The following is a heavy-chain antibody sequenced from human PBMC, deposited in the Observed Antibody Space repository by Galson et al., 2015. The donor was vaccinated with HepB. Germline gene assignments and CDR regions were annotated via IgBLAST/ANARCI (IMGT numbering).Heavy chain of an antibody. V-gene: IGHV4-59*01. D-gene: IGHD4-17*01. CDR1: GGSISSYY. Sequence: SETLSLTCTVSGGSISSYYWSWIRQPPGKGLEWIGYIYYSGSTNYNPSLKSRVTISVDTSKNQFSLKLSSVTAADTAVYYCARDRGLRSGFTGWGQGTLVTVSS. J-gene: IGHJ4*02. CDR3: ARDRGLRSGFTG. CDR2: IYYSGST.